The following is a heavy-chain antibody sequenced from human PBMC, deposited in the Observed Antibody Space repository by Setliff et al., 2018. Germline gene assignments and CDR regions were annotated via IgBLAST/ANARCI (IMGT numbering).Heavy chain of an antibody. V-gene: IGHV3-48*03. D-gene: IGHD2-2*01. CDR3: AKADCSSITCPFDS. CDR2: ISSFGSTI. Sequence: LRLSCAASGFTFSSYEMNWVRQAPGKGLEWVSYISSFGSTIYYADSVKGRFTISRDNSKNTLSLQMNSLRAEDTALYYCAKADCSSITCPFDSWGQGTPVTVSS. CDR1: GFTFSSYE. J-gene: IGHJ4*02.